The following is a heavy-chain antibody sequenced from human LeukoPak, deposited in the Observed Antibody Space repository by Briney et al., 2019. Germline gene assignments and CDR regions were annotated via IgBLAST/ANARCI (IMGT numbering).Heavy chain of an antibody. CDR1: GGSISSYY. CDR3: ARVAVTGYNWFDP. J-gene: IGHJ5*02. CDR2: IYSSGSA. Sequence: SETLSLTCTVSGGSISSYYWSWIRQPAGKGLEWIGRIYSSGSANYNPSFQSRVTMSLDTSKSQFSLKLSSVTAADTAVYYCARVAVTGYNWFDPWGQGTLVTVSS. D-gene: IGHD2-21*02. V-gene: IGHV4-4*07.